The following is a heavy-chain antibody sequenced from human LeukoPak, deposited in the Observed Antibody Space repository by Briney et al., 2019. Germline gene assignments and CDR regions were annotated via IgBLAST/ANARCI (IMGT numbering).Heavy chain of an antibody. CDR2: IIPILGIA. CDR1: GGTFSSYT. V-gene: IGHV1-69*04. Sequence: GASVKVSCKASGGTFSSYTISWVRQAPGQGLEWMGRIIPILGIANYAQKFQGRVTITADKSTSTAYMELSSLRSEDTAVYYCARDPAPEYCSSTSSQAFDYWGQGTLVTVSS. CDR3: ARDPAPEYCSSTSSQAFDY. D-gene: IGHD2-2*01. J-gene: IGHJ4*02.